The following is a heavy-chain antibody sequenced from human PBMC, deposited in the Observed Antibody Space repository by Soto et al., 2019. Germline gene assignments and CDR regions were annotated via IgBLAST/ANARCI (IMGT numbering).Heavy chain of an antibody. Sequence: QLHLVQSGAVVKKPGASVTVSCSASGYPVTAYYMHWVRQAPGRGLEWMGGINPATGAAKYTQTFEGRVTMTRATPTSTVLMELCGRTSEDTAVFYCASGGGVGVAGSAAFDMWGQGTLVTVSS. J-gene: IGHJ3*02. V-gene: IGHV1-2*02. D-gene: IGHD3-3*01. CDR1: GYPVTAYY. CDR3: ASGGGVGVAGSAAFDM. CDR2: INPATGAA.